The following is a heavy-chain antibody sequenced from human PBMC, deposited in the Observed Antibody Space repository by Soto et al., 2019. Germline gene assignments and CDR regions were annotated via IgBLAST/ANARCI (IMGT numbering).Heavy chain of an antibody. J-gene: IGHJ5*02. CDR1: GGTFSSYA. CDR2: INPNNGNT. Sequence: SVKVSCKASGGTFSSYAISWVRQAPGQGLEWMGWINPNNGNTNYAQKFQGRVTITRDTSASTAYMDLSSLRSEDTAVYYCARGIATGQLDPWGQGTLVTVSS. V-gene: IGHV1-69*10. CDR3: ARGIATGQLDP. D-gene: IGHD2-15*01.